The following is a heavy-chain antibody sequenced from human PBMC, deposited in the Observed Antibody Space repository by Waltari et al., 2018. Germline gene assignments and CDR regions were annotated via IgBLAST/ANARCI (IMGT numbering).Heavy chain of an antibody. CDR3: AKDKYPLQNWYFDL. CDR1: GFPFADYA. V-gene: IGHV3-43D*04. D-gene: IGHD2-2*01. CDR2: ISWDGGST. J-gene: IGHJ2*01. Sequence: VQLVESGGGLVQPGGSLRLSCAASGFPFADYAMHLVRQAPGKGLEWVSLISWDGGSTYYADSVKGRFTISRDNSKNSLYLQMNSLRAEDTALYYCAKDKYPLQNWYFDLWGRGTLVTVSS.